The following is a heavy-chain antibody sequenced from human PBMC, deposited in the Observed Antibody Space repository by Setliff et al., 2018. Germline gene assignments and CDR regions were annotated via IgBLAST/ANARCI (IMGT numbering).Heavy chain of an antibody. Sequence: GESLKISCKGSGYSFTSYWIGWVRQMPGKGLECMGIIYPGDSDTRYSPSFQGQVTISADKSISTAYLQWSSLKASDTAMYYCARPKGYSYGRDAFDIWGQGTMVTVSS. CDR2: IYPGDSDT. CDR3: ARPKGYSYGRDAFDI. V-gene: IGHV5-51*01. CDR1: GYSFTSYW. J-gene: IGHJ3*02. D-gene: IGHD5-18*01.